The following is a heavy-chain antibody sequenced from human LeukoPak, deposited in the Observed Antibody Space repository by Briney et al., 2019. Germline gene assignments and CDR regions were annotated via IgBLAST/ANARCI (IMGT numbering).Heavy chain of an antibody. J-gene: IGHJ4*02. Sequence: GGSLRLSCAASGFTFSDYYMSWIRQAPGKGLEWVSHISSSSPTMYYADSVKGRFSISRDNAKNSLYLQMNSLRAEDTAMYYCAREYTSGSYYIDYWGEGTLVTVSS. CDR2: ISSSSPTM. V-gene: IGHV3-11*01. CDR3: AREYTSGSYYIDY. D-gene: IGHD3-10*01. CDR1: GFTFSDYY.